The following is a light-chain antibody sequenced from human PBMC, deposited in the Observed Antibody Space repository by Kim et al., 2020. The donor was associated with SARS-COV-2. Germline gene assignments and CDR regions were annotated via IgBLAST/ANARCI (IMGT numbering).Light chain of an antibody. CDR2: TAS. Sequence: ASAGDRVTITCRASQDINNNLAWYQQKPGIAPKLLTYTASILQNGVPTRFSGSGSGTEFTLTISCMQSEDFATYYCQQFYTYPFTVGPGTKVDIK. CDR1: QDINNN. V-gene: IGKV1-8*01. CDR3: QQFYTYPFT. J-gene: IGKJ3*01.